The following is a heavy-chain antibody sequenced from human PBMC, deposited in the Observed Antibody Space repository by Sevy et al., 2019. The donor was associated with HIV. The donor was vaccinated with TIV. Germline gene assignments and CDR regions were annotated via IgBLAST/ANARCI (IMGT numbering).Heavy chain of an antibody. V-gene: IGHV3-30*18. CDR3: VKDLGDYHYYPSGH. CDR1: GLTFSTYG. CDR2: ISYDGDVK. D-gene: IGHD3-16*01. J-gene: IGHJ4*02. Sequence: GGSLRLSCTASGLTFSTYGMHWVRQAPGKGLEWVAVISYDGDVKYYAESVKGRFTIFRDNSKNTLYLQMNSLRREDTAIYYCVKDLGDYHYYPSGHWGQGILVTVSS.